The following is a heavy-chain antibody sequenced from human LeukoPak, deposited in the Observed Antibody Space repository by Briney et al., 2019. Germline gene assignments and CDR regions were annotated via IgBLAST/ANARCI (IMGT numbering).Heavy chain of an antibody. CDR1: GNSISSGYY. Sequence: SETLSLTCAVSGNSISSGYYWGWIRQSPGKGLEWIGSIFHSGTTYYNPSLKSRVTISVDTSKNQFSLKLSSVTAADTAVYYCANRYSSGWFYFDYWGQGTLVTVSS. V-gene: IGHV4-38-2*01. CDR2: IFHSGTT. D-gene: IGHD6-19*01. CDR3: ANRYSSGWFYFDY. J-gene: IGHJ4*02.